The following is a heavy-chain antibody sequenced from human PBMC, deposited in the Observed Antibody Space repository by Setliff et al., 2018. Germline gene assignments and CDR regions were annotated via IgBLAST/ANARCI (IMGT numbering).Heavy chain of an antibody. D-gene: IGHD3-3*01. CDR3: AGVTGFSYMDV. J-gene: IGHJ6*03. Sequence: PSETLSLTCTVSGDSISRAKYYWSWIRQSAGKGLECIGRIYTDGSTKYNPSLNSRVTLLIDTAKNQISLRLSSVTAADTAVYFCAGVTGFSYMDVWGKGTTVTVSS. CDR2: IYTDGST. V-gene: IGHV4-61*02. CDR1: GDSISRAKYY.